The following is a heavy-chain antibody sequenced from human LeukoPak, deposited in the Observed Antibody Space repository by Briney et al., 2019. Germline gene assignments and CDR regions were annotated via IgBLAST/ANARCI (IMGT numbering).Heavy chain of an antibody. CDR1: GFTVSSNY. CDR2: ISSSSTYK. D-gene: IGHD3-16*01. J-gene: IGHJ4*02. CDR3: ARGGSGLFAY. V-gene: IGHV3-21*01. Sequence: PGGSLRLSCVVSGFTVSSNYMSWVRQAPGKGLEWVSSISSSSTYKYYADPLKGRFTISRDNAKNSLYLRMNSLRAEDTAVYYCARGGSGLFAYWGQGTLVTVSS.